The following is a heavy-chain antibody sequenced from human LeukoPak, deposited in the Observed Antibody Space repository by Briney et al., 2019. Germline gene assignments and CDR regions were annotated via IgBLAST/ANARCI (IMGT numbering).Heavy chain of an antibody. CDR3: ARVYCSSTSCFPPGRDY. J-gene: IGHJ4*02. CDR2: ISAYNGNT. D-gene: IGHD2-2*01. CDR1: GYTFTSYG. V-gene: IGHV1-18*01. Sequence: ASVKVSCKASGYTFTSYGISWVRQAPGQGLEWMGWISAYNGNTNYAQKLQGRVTMTTDTSTSTAYMELRSLRSDDTAVYYCARVYCSSTSCFPPGRDYWGQGTLVTVSS.